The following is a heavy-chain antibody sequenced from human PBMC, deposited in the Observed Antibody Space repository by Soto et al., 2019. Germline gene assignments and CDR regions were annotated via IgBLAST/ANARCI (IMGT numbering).Heavy chain of an antibody. CDR2: IRNKATSYST. CDR1: GFTFSGHY. CDR3: TRVRIDAGDCGRPFDI. V-gene: IGHV3-72*01. J-gene: IGHJ3*02. D-gene: IGHD2-21*02. Sequence: EVQLVESGGGLVQPGGSLRLSCAASGFTFSGHYMDWVRQAPGKGLEWVGRIRNKATSYSTQYAASVKGRSTISRDDSKTSLSEQMNSLNTEDKDGYYCTRVRIDAGDCGRPFDIWGQGTVVTVSS.